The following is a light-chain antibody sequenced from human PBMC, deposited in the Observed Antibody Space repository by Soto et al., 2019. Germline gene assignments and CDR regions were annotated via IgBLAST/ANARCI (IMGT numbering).Light chain of an antibody. CDR1: QSVSSSY. CDR2: GAS. V-gene: IGKV3-20*01. J-gene: IGKJ3*01. Sequence: EIVLTQSPCTLSLSTGERATLSCRASQSVSSSYLAWYQQKPGQAPRLLIYGASSRATGIPDRCSGSGSGTDFSITISRLEPEDFVVYYCQQYGSSPRFTFGPGTKVDIK. CDR3: QQYGSSPRFT.